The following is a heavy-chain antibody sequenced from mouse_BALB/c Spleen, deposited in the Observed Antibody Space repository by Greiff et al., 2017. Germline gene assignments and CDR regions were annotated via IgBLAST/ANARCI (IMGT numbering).Heavy chain of an antibody. CDR3: ARKGIYYDYDWFAY. V-gene: IGHV2-2*02. CDR1: GFSLTSYG. CDR2: IWSGGST. D-gene: IGHD2-4*01. Sequence: VKLQQSGPGLVQPSQSLSITCTVSGFSLTSYGVHWVRQSPGKGLEWLGVIWSGGSTDYNAAFISRLSISKDNSKSQVFFKMNSLQANDTAIYYCARKGIYYDYDWFAYWGQGTLVTVSA. J-gene: IGHJ3*01.